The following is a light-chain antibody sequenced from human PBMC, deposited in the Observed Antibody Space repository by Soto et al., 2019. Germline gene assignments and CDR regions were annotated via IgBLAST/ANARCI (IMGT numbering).Light chain of an antibody. CDR3: QQYYSTPLT. CDR2: WAS. V-gene: IGKV4-1*01. Sequence: DIVMTQSPDSLAVSLGERATINCKSSQSVLYSSNNKNYLAWYQQKPGQPPKQLIYWASTRESGVPDRFSGSGSGTDFTLTISSLQAEDVAVYYFQQYYSTPLTFGGGTKVEIK. CDR1: QSVLYSSNNKNY. J-gene: IGKJ4*01.